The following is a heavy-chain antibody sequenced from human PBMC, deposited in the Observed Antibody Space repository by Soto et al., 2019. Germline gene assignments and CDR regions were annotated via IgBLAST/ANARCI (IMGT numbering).Heavy chain of an antibody. CDR3: ARGYCSGGSCYSAPYDYYYGMDV. Sequence: ASVKVSCKASGYTFTGYYMHWVRQAPGQGLEWMGWINPNSGGTNYAQKFQGWVTMTRDTSISTAYMELSRLRSDDTAVYYCARGYCSGGSCYSAPYDYYYGMDVWGQGTTVTVSS. D-gene: IGHD2-15*01. CDR1: GYTFTGYY. CDR2: INPNSGGT. V-gene: IGHV1-2*04. J-gene: IGHJ6*02.